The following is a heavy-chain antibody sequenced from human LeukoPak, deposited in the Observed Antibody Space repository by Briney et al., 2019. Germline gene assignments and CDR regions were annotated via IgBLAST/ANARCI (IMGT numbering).Heavy chain of an antibody. J-gene: IGHJ4*02. V-gene: IGHV3-23*01. CDR3: AKATTAIVVDNFFDY. D-gene: IGHD3-22*01. CDR1: GFTFTSYA. Sequence: GGSLRLSCAASGFTFTSYAMSWVRQAPGKGLEWVSAISGNGGATYYAGSVKGRFTISGDNSKNTLHLQMNSLRAEDTALYYCAKATTAIVVDNFFDYWGQGTLVSVSS. CDR2: ISGNGGAT.